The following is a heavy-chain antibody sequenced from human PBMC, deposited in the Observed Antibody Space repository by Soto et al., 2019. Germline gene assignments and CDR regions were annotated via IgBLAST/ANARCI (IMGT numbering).Heavy chain of an antibody. V-gene: IGHV4-4*02. CDR3: ATGGSYCSTICCFYWYLDL. Sequence: QVQLQESGPGLVEPSGTLSLTCAVSGGSISSNTWWSWVRQPPGKGLEWIGEIYHSGTTNYNPSLKSRVSISVDKSKIQFSLKVNSVTAADTAVYYCATGGSYCSTICCFYWYLDLWGRGTQVSV. D-gene: IGHD2-2*01. CDR1: GGSISSNTW. CDR2: IYHSGTT. J-gene: IGHJ2*01.